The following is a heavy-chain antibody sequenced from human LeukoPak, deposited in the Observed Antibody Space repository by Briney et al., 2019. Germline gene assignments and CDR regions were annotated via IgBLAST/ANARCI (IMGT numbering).Heavy chain of an antibody. V-gene: IGHV4-34*01. D-gene: IGHD3-10*01. Sequence: SETLSLTCAVYGGSFSGYYWSWIRQPPGKGLEWIGEINHSGSTNYNPSLKSRVTISVDTSKNQFSLKLSSVTAADTAVYYCARRSGNRWYAFDIWGQGTMVTVSS. CDR2: INHSGST. CDR1: GGSFSGYY. CDR3: ARRSGNRWYAFDI. J-gene: IGHJ3*02.